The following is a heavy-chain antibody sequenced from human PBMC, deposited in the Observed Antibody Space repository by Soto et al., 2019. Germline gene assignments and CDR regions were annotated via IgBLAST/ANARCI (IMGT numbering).Heavy chain of an antibody. CDR3: ARSYCSGGSCYPYFQH. D-gene: IGHD2-15*01. CDR1: GGSISSYY. V-gene: IGHV4-59*08. J-gene: IGHJ1*01. CDR2: IYYSGST. Sequence: QVQLQESGPGLVKPSETLSLTCTVSGGSISSYYWSWIRQPPGKGLEWIGYIYYSGSTNYNPSLKSRVTISVDTSKNQFTLKLSSVTAADTAVYYCARSYCSGGSCYPYFQHWGQGTLVTVSS.